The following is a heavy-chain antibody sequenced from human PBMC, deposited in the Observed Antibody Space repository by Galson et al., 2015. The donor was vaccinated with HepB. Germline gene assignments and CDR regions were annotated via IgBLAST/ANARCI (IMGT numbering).Heavy chain of an antibody. V-gene: IGHV1-18*01. J-gene: IGHJ4*02. Sequence: SVKVSCKASGYTFTSYGISWVRQAPGQGLEWMGWISAYNGNTNYAQKLQGRVTMTTDTSTSTAYMELRSLRSDDTAVYYCARDTTSMVRGVITPTDYWGQGTLVTVSS. CDR2: ISAYNGNT. D-gene: IGHD3-10*01. CDR1: GYTFTSYG. CDR3: ARDTTSMVRGVITPTDY.